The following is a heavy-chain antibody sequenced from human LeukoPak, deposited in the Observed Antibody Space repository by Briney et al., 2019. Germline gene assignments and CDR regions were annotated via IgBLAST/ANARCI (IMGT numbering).Heavy chain of an antibody. CDR2: ISAGGGST. J-gene: IGHJ4*02. V-gene: IGHV3-23*01. CDR3: ARDADFPEY. CDR1: GLTFRDYS. Sequence: GGSLTLSRSPSGLTFRDYSMALGPQAPGKGLFWVSGISAGGGSTYYADSVKGRFTISRDNSRNTLYLQMNSLRAEDTAVYYCARDADFPEYWGQGTLVTV. D-gene: IGHD3-3*01.